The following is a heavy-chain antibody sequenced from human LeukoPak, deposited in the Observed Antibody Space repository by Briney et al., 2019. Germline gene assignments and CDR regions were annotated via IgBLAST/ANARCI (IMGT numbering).Heavy chain of an antibody. Sequence: GGSLRLSCAASGLILRSYAMSWVRQAPGRGLEWVSAISGSGGSTYYADSVKGRFTISRDNAKNTVYLQMNSLRVEDTAVYFCAKDPSESYNYGYFDYWGQGTLVTVSS. D-gene: IGHD3-10*01. CDR1: GLILRSYA. V-gene: IGHV3-23*01. CDR3: AKDPSESYNYGYFDY. CDR2: ISGSGGST. J-gene: IGHJ4*02.